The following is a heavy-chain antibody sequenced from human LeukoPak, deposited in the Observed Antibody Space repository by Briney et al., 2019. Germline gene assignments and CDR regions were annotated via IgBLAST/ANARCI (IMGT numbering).Heavy chain of an antibody. CDR2: ISWNSGSI. V-gene: IGHV3-9*01. J-gene: IGHJ6*03. D-gene: IGHD3-16*01. CDR3: ANGSGGATQGYYMDV. Sequence: GTSLRLSCAASGFTLDDYAMHWVRQAPGKGLEWVSGISWNSGSIGYADSVKGRFTISRDNAKNSLYPQMNSLRAEDTALYYCANGSGGATQGYYMDVWGKGTTVTISS. CDR1: GFTLDDYA.